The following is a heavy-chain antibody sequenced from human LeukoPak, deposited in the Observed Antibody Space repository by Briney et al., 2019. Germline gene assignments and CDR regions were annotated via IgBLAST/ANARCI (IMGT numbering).Heavy chain of an antibody. J-gene: IGHJ3*02. CDR1: GFTFSNYA. CDR2: ISGSGGST. Sequence: PGGSLRLSCAASGFTFSNYAMSWVRQAPGKGLEWVSVISGSGGSTSYADSVKGRFTISRDNSENTLYLQMNSLRAEDTAAYFCAKGRGSGYYYGAIDIWGQGTMVTVSS. D-gene: IGHD3-22*01. CDR3: AKGRGSGYYYGAIDI. V-gene: IGHV3-23*01.